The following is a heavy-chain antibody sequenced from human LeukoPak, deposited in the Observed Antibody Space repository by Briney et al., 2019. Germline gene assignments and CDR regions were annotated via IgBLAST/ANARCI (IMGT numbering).Heavy chain of an antibody. CDR1: GFTFSDNY. J-gene: IGHJ4*02. Sequence: GGSLRLSCPASGFTFSDNYMHWARQAPGKGLECVGRIRNKADSYTTDYAASVKGRFTISRDDSKNSLYMQMDSLKTDDTAVYYCARSASGAFYWGEGTLVTVSS. V-gene: IGHV3-72*01. CDR3: ARSASGAFY. CDR2: IRNKADSYTT.